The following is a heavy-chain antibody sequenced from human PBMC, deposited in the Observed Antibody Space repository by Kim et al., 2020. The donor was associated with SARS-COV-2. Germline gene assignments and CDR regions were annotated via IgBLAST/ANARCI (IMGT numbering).Heavy chain of an antibody. D-gene: IGHD6-13*01. Sequence: SETLSLTCTVSGGSISSYYWSWIRQPPGKGLEWIGYIYYSGSTNYNPSLKSRVTISVDTSKNQFSLKLSSVTAADTAVYYCASSLHIAAAGTGYWGQGTLVTVSS. CDR1: GGSISSYY. CDR3: ASSLHIAAAGTGY. V-gene: IGHV4-59*01. CDR2: IYYSGST. J-gene: IGHJ4*02.